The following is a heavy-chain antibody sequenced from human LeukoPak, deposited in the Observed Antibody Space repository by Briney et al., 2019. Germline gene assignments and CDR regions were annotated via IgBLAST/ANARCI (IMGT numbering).Heavy chain of an antibody. CDR2: IKPKTDGGTT. Sequence: PGGSLRLSCAASGFTVSNAWMSWVRQAPGKGLEWVGRIKPKTDGGTTDFAAPVKGRFTISRDDSQNTMYLQMNSLKTEDTAVYYCITWRWFDPWGQGTLVTVSS. CDR3: ITWRWFDP. V-gene: IGHV3-15*01. J-gene: IGHJ5*02. CDR1: GFTVSNAW.